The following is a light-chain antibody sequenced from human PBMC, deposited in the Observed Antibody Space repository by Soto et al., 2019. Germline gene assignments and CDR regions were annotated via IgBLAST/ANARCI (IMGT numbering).Light chain of an antibody. CDR3: QQYNNWPLT. J-gene: IGKJ4*01. CDR2: GVS. CDR1: QSVSYN. V-gene: IGKV3-15*01. Sequence: EIVMTQSPATLSVSPGERATLSCRASQSVSYNLAWYQQKPGQAPRLLIYGVSTRATGIPARFSGSGSGTEFTLTISSLQSEDFAIYYCQQYNNWPLTFGGGTKVEIK.